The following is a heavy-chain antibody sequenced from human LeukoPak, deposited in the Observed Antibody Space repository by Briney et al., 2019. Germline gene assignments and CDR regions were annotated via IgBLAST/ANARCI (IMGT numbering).Heavy chain of an antibody. D-gene: IGHD6-25*01. CDR2: INPSGGST. CDR3: ARDYPPRSGYGADY. CDR1: GYTFTSYY. J-gene: IGHJ4*02. Sequence: ASVKVSCKASGYTFTSYYMHWVRQAPGQGLEWMGIINPSGGSTSYAQKFQGRVTMTRDTSINTAYMELRSLRSDDTAVYYCARDYPPRSGYGADYWGQGTLVTVSS. V-gene: IGHV1-46*01.